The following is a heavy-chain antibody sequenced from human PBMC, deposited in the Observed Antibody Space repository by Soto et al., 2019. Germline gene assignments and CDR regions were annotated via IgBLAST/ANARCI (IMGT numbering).Heavy chain of an antibody. CDR2: ISRDASMT. D-gene: IGHD5-12*01. J-gene: IGHJ4*02. V-gene: IGHV3-74*01. Sequence: GGSLRLSCAGSGLPFSNYWIHWVRQAPGQGLAWVSRISRDASMTTYADSVKGRFTISRDLAKNTVYLQMNSLRAEDTAVYYCARESSGYSSYFDYWGQGALVTVSS. CDR1: GLPFSNYW. CDR3: ARESSGYSSYFDY.